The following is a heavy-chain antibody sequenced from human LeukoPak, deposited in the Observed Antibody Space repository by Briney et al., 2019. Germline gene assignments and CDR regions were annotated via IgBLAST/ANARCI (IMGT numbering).Heavy chain of an antibody. D-gene: IGHD3-22*01. J-gene: IGHJ1*01. CDR1: GVTFSTYD. CDR2: ISYDGSDK. V-gene: IGHV3-30*01. CDR3: AATVRHYSDSGGQLHH. Sequence: GGSLGLSCAASGVTFSTYDMHWVRQAPGKGLEWVAVISYDGSDKFYADSVKGRFTISRDNSRNTLFLQTNSLRAEDTAVYFCAATVRHYSDSGGQLHHWGQGTLVTVSS.